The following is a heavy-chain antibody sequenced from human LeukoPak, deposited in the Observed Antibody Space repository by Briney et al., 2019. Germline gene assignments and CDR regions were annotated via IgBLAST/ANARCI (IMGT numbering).Heavy chain of an antibody. CDR3: ARAPTTTVTMILGY. CDR1: GYTFTGYY. J-gene: IGHJ4*02. V-gene: IGHV1-2*02. Sequence: ASVKVSCKASGYTFTGYYIHWVRQAPGQGLEWMGWINPNSGGTNYAQKFQGRVTMTRDTSISTAYMELSRLRSDDTAVYYCARAPTTTVTMILGYWGQGTLVTVSS. D-gene: IGHD4-17*01. CDR2: INPNSGGT.